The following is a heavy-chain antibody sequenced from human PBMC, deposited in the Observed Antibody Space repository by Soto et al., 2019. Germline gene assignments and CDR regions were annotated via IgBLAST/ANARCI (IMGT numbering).Heavy chain of an antibody. D-gene: IGHD1-26*01. CDR3: MALERREINYYYYGMDV. V-gene: IGHV3-30*03. Sequence: QVQLVESGGGVVQPGRSLRLSCAASGFTFSSYGMHWVRQAPGKGLEWVAVISCDGSNKYYADSVKGRFTISRDNSKNTLYLQMNSLRAEDTAVYYCMALERREINYYYYGMDVWGQGTTVTVSS. CDR1: GFTFSSYG. CDR2: ISCDGSNK. J-gene: IGHJ6*02.